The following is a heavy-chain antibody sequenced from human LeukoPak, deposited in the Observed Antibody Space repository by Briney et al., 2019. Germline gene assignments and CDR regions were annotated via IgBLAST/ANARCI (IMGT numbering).Heavy chain of an antibody. D-gene: IGHD2-15*01. V-gene: IGHV1-2*02. CDR2: INPNSGGT. Sequence: ASVKVSCKASGYTFTGYYIHWVRQAPGQGLEWMGWINPNSGGTNYAQKFQGRVTMTRDTSISTAYMELSRLRSDDTAVYYCARVALDCSGGSCYFTYFDYWGQGTLVTDSS. CDR3: ARVALDCSGGSCYFTYFDY. J-gene: IGHJ4*02. CDR1: GYTFTGYY.